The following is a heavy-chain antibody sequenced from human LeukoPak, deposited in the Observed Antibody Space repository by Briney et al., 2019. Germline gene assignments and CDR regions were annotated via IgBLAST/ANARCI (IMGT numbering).Heavy chain of an antibody. D-gene: IGHD2-15*01. CDR3: ARVHCSGGSCYGEVFDY. Sequence: ASVKVSCKASGYTFTRYYMHWVRRAPGQGLEWMGIINPSDGSTSYAQKFQGRVTMTRDTSTSKVYKEVSSLTSEDTAVYYCARVHCSGGSCYGEVFDYWGQGTLVTVSS. J-gene: IGHJ4*02. V-gene: IGHV1-46*01. CDR1: GYTFTRYY. CDR2: INPSDGST.